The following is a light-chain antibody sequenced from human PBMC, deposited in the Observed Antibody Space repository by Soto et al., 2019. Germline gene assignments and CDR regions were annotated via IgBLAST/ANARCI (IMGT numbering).Light chain of an antibody. J-gene: IGKJ2*01. CDR1: QSIRSH. Sequence: DIQMTQSPSSLSASVRGRVTITCRASQSIRSHLNWYQQRPGKAPKLLIYAASSLQSGVPSRFSRTGSGTDFTLTISSLQPEDFATYYCQQSYNPPYTFGQGTKLEIK. CDR3: QQSYNPPYT. V-gene: IGKV1-39*01. CDR2: AAS.